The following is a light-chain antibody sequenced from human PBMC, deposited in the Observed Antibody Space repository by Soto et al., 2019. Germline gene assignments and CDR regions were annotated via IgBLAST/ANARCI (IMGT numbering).Light chain of an antibody. Sequence: DIVMTQSPASLAVSLDERATINCKSSQSLLFSSDKKNYLAWYQQRPGQPPKLLIYWASSRESGVPDRFTGSGSGADFTLSISSLQAEDVAVYYCQQFYSSPLTFGGGTKVDI. J-gene: IGKJ4*01. CDR2: WAS. CDR1: QSLLFSSDKKNY. CDR3: QQFYSSPLT. V-gene: IGKV4-1*01.